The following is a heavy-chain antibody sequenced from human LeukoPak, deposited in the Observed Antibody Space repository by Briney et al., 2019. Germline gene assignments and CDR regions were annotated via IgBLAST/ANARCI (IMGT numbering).Heavy chain of an antibody. CDR2: IYTSGST. J-gene: IGHJ6*03. CDR1: GGSISSYY. D-gene: IGHD2-21*01. V-gene: IGHV4-4*07. CDR3: ARMMVIATRGRFYYYYYMDV. Sequence: SGTLSLTCTVSGGSISSYYWSWIRQPAGKGLEWIGRIYTSGSTNYNPSLKSRVTMSVDTSKNQFSLKLSSVTAADTAVYYCARMMVIATRGRFYYYYYMDVWGKGTTVTVSS.